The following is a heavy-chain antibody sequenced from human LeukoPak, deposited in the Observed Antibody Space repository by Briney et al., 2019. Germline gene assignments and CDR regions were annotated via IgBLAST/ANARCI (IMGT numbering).Heavy chain of an antibody. CDR1: GFTFSSYA. CDR2: ISYDGSNK. J-gene: IGHJ4*02. Sequence: QAGGSLRLSCAASGFTFSSYAMHWVRQAPGKGLEWVAVISYDGSNKYYADSVKGRFTISRDNAKNSLYLQMNSLRAEDTAVYYCARSDSSSWYSLHDYWGQGTLVTVSS. V-gene: IGHV3-30-3*01. CDR3: ARSDSSSWYSLHDY. D-gene: IGHD6-13*01.